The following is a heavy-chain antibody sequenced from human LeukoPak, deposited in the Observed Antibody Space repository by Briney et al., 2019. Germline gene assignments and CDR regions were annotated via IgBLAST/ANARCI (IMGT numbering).Heavy chain of an antibody. J-gene: IGHJ4*02. Sequence: GASVKVSCKASGYXFTGYYMHWVRQAPGQGLEWMGWINPNSGGTNYAQKFQGRVTMTRDTSISTAYMELSRLRSDDTAVYYCARDPPEWRQLLRGGNYWGQGTLVTVSS. CDR3: ARDPPEWRQLLRGGNY. D-gene: IGHD2-15*01. CDR1: GYXFTGYY. V-gene: IGHV1-2*02. CDR2: INPNSGGT.